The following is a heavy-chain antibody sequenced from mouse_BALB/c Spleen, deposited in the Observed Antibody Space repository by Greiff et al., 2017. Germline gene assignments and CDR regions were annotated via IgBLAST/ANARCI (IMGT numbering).Heavy chain of an antibody. CDR1: GFNIKDTY. CDR2: IDPANGNT. Sequence: VQLQQSGAELVKPGASVKLSCTASGFNIKDTYMHWVKQRPEQGLEWIGRIDPANGNTKYDPKFQGKATITADTSSNTAYLQLSSLTSEDTAVYYCARSTMITTLFAYWGQGTLVTVSA. V-gene: IGHV14-3*02. D-gene: IGHD2-4*01. CDR3: ARSTMITTLFAY. J-gene: IGHJ3*01.